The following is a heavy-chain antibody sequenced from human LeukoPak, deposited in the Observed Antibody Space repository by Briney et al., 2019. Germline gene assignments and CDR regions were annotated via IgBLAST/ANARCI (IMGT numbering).Heavy chain of an antibody. CDR3: ARVRVDTAMVATDYFDY. Sequence: SETLSLTCTVSGGSISSYYWSWIRQPPGKGLEWIGYIYYSGSTNYNPSLKSRVTISVDTSKNQFSLKLSSVTAADTAVYYCARVRVDTAMVATDYFDYWGQGTLVTVSS. CDR2: IYYSGST. J-gene: IGHJ4*02. D-gene: IGHD5-18*01. V-gene: IGHV4-59*01. CDR1: GGSISSYY.